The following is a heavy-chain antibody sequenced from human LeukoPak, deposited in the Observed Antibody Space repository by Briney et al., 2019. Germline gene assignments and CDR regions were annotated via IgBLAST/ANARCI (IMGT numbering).Heavy chain of an antibody. CDR2: LYSSGNT. D-gene: IGHD7-27*01. J-gene: IGHJ4*02. Sequence: GGSLRLSCAASGFSVITDYMTWVRQAPGKGLEWVSTLYSSGNTYYADSVKGRFTVSRDNSKNTLFLEMSSLRAEDTAVYFCARGWGSFENWGQGALVAVSS. CDR1: GFSVITDY. CDR3: ARGWGSFEN. V-gene: IGHV3-53*01.